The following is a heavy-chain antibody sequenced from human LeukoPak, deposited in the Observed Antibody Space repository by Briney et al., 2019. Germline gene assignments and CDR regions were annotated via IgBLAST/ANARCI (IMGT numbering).Heavy chain of an antibody. D-gene: IGHD3-22*01. CDR1: GGSIRSSYYY. Sequence: SETLSLTCTVSGGSIRSSYYYWSWIRQPPGKGLEWIGEINHSGSTNYNPSLESRVTISVDTSKNQFSLKLSSVTAADTAVYYCARDYYDSSGYYYADYWGQGTLVTVSS. J-gene: IGHJ4*02. CDR3: ARDYYDSSGYYYADY. CDR2: INHSGST. V-gene: IGHV4-39*07.